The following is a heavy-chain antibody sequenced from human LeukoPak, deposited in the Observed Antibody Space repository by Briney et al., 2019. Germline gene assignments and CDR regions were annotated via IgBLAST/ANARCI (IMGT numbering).Heavy chain of an antibody. Sequence: PGGSLRLSCSASGFTFNNYAMHWVRQAPGAGLEYVSSISSNGGNTHYADSMKGRFTISRDNSKNTLFLQMTSLTAEDTALYYCVKGLTYYYASGTPYFHYWGQGTLVTVSS. V-gene: IGHV3-64D*09. J-gene: IGHJ4*02. D-gene: IGHD3-10*01. CDR3: VKGLTYYYASGTPYFHY. CDR1: GFTFNNYA. CDR2: ISSNGGNT.